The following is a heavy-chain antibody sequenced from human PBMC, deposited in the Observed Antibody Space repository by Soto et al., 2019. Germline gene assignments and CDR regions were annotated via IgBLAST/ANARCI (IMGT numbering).Heavy chain of an antibody. J-gene: IGHJ4*02. D-gene: IGHD3-10*01. V-gene: IGHV4-30-4*01. CDR3: ARAGAQLLWFGEFPPFDY. CDR1: GGSISSGDYY. Sequence: SETLSLTCTVSGGSISSGDYYWSWIRQPPGKGLEWIGYIYYSGSTYYNPSLKSRVTISVDTSKNQFSLKLSSVTAADTAVYYCARAGAQLLWFGEFPPFDYWGQGTLVTVSS. CDR2: IYYSGST.